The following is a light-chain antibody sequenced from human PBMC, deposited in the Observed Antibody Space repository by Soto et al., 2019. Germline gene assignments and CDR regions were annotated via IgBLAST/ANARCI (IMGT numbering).Light chain of an antibody. Sequence: MTQSPASLSVSRGERATLSCRANQTVSTNLAWYQQKPGQTPRLLIYGASTRATGIPARFGGSGSETEFTLTISSLQSEDFAVYYCQQYNNWPPWTFGQGTKVDIK. CDR1: QTVSTN. V-gene: IGKV3-15*01. CDR2: GAS. CDR3: QQYNNWPPWT. J-gene: IGKJ1*01.